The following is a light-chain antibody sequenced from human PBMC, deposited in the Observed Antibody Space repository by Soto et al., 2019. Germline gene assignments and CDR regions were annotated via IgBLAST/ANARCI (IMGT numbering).Light chain of an antibody. CDR2: DAS. J-gene: IGKJ1*01. Sequence: ESVLPHSPATLSLSPVERATLSCRASQSVSSYLAWYQQKPGQAPRLLIYDASNRATGIPARFSGSGSGTDFTLTISSLEPEDFEVYYCQQRSNLWTFGQGTKVDIK. V-gene: IGKV3-11*01. CDR1: QSVSSY. CDR3: QQRSNLWT.